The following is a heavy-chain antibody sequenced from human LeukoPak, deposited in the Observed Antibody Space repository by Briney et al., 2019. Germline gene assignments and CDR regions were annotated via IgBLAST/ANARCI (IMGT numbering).Heavy chain of an antibody. CDR3: ARDPQESSAYYYYGLDV. D-gene: IGHD3-22*01. Sequence: ASVKVSCTASGYTFTSYGISWVRQAPGQGLEWMGWISAYNGNTNYAQKLQGRVTMTTDTSTSTAYMELRSLRSDDTAVYYCARDPQESSAYYYYGLDVWGQGTTVTVCS. J-gene: IGHJ6*02. CDR2: ISAYNGNT. V-gene: IGHV1-18*01. CDR1: GYTFTSYG.